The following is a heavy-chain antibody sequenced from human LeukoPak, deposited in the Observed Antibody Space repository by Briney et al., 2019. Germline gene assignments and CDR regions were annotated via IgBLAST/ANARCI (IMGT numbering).Heavy chain of an antibody. V-gene: IGHV1-8*01. CDR3: ARTRLEWSPNDAFDI. J-gene: IGHJ3*02. D-gene: IGHD3-3*01. CDR2: MDPSSGNK. Sequence: ASLKVSCKASGYTFTSYDIYCVRQATGQGLEWLGWMDPSSGNKGYAQKFQGGVTMTRGTSISTAYMELSSLRSEDTAVYYCARTRLEWSPNDAFDIWGQGTVVTVSS. CDR1: GYTFTSYD.